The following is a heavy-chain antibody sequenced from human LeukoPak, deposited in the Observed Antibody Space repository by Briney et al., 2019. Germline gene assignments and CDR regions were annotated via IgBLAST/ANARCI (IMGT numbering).Heavy chain of an antibody. Sequence: SETLSLTCTVSGGSISSSSYYWGWIRQPPGKGLEWIGSIYYSGSTYYNPSLKSRVAISVDTSKNQFSLKLSSVTAADTAVYYCARLPRIMITFGGVNWGQGTLVTVSS. CDR3: ARLPRIMITFGGVN. V-gene: IGHV4-39*01. CDR1: GGSISSSSYY. J-gene: IGHJ4*02. CDR2: IYYSGST. D-gene: IGHD3-16*01.